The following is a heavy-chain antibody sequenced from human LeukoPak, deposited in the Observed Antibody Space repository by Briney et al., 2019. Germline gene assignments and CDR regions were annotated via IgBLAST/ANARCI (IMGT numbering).Heavy chain of an antibody. CDR2: FDPEDGET. J-gene: IGHJ3*02. Sequence: ASVKVSCKVSGYTLTELSMHWVRQAPGKGLVWMGGFDPEDGETIYAQKFQGRVTMTEDTSTDTAYMELSSLRSEDTAVYYCATFIVDTAMGTYQHAFDIWGQGTMVTVSS. CDR1: GYTLTELS. V-gene: IGHV1-24*01. CDR3: ATFIVDTAMGTYQHAFDI. D-gene: IGHD5-18*01.